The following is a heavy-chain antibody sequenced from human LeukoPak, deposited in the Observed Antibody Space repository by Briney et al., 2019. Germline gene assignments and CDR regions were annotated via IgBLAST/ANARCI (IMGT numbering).Heavy chain of an antibody. CDR2: IYYSGSA. CDR3: ARAGELSLYLYYFDY. CDR1: GGSISSSSYY. J-gene: IGHJ4*02. Sequence: SETLSLTCTVSGGSISSSSYYWGWIRQPPGKGLEWIGSIYYSGSAYYNPSLKSRVTISVDTSKNQFSLKLSSVTAADTAVYYCARAGELSLYLYYFDYWGQGTLVTVSS. V-gene: IGHV4-39*07. D-gene: IGHD3-16*02.